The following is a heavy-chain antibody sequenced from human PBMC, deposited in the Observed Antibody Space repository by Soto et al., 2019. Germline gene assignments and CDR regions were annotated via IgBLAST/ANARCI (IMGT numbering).Heavy chain of an antibody. Sequence: PSEKLSLTCAVSGGPLSSGGSSWFWFLQPPGTGLEWIGYMYHSGSTYYNPSLKSRVTISVDTSKNQFSLKLSSVTAADTAVYYCARHSPPMYDILTGTTLDPYYGMDVWGQGTTVT. CDR1: GGPLSSGGSS. J-gene: IGHJ6*02. CDR2: MYHSGST. V-gene: IGHV4-30-2*01. D-gene: IGHD3-9*01. CDR3: ARHSPPMYDILTGTTLDPYYGMDV.